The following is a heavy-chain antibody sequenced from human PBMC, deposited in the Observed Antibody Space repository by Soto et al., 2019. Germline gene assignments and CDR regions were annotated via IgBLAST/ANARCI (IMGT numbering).Heavy chain of an antibody. CDR1: GFTFDDYA. CDR2: ISWNSGSI. CDR3: AKDTEGRRKGPHKFIAVAVNFDY. V-gene: IGHV3-9*01. D-gene: IGHD6-19*01. J-gene: IGHJ4*02. Sequence: PGGSLRLSCAASGFTFDDYAMHWVRQAPGKGLEWVSGISWNSGSIGYADSVKGRFTISRDNAKNSLYLQMNSLRAEDTALYYCAKDTEGRRKGPHKFIAVAVNFDYWGQGTLVTVSS.